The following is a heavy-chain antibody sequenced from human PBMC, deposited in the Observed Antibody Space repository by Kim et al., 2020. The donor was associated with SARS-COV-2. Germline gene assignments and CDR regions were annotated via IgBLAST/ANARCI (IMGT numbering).Heavy chain of an antibody. J-gene: IGHJ2*01. CDR2: IYYSGST. CDR1: GGSISSYY. D-gene: IGHD6-13*01. Sequence: SETLSLTCTVSGGSISSYYWSWIRQPPGKGLEWIGYIYYSGSTNYNPSLKSRVTISVDTSKNQFSLKLSSVTAADTAVYYCARVVGYSSSWYGYTYWYFDLWGRGTLVTVSS. V-gene: IGHV4-59*01. CDR3: ARVVGYSSSWYGYTYWYFDL.